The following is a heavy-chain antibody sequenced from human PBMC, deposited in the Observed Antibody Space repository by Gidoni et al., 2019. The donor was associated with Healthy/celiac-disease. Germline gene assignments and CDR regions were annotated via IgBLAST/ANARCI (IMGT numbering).Heavy chain of an antibody. CDR3: ARAAYYYDSSGFQH. Sequence: QVQLVESGGGVVQPGRSLRLSCAASGFTFSSYGMHWVSQAPGKWLEWVAVIWYDGSNKYYSDSVKGRFTISRDNSKNTLYLQMNSLRAEDTAVYYCARAAYYYDSSGFQHWGQGTLVTVSS. D-gene: IGHD3-22*01. CDR2: IWYDGSNK. CDR1: GFTFSSYG. V-gene: IGHV3-33*01. J-gene: IGHJ1*01.